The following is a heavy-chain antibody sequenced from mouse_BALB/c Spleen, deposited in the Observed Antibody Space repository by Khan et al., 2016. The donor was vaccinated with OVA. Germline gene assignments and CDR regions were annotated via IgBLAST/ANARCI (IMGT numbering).Heavy chain of an antibody. V-gene: IGHV2-2*02. Sequence: VQLVESGPGLVQPSQSLSITCTVSSFSLNNYSVHWVRQSPGKGLEWLGVIWSAGSTDYNAAFIYRMTISTDNSRNQLFFRMNSLQPNDTAIYYGARRGYDYGRGALFAYWGQGTRVTVSA. CDR3: ARRGYDYGRGALFAY. J-gene: IGHJ3*01. CDR2: IWSAGST. CDR1: SFSLNNYS. D-gene: IGHD2-4*01.